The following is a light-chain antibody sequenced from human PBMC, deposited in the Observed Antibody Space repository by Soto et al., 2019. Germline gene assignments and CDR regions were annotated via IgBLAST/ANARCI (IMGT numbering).Light chain of an antibody. CDR2: DVS. CDR3: SSYTSSSFYV. J-gene: IGLJ1*01. CDR1: SSDVGGYNY. Sequence: QSALTQPASVSGCPGQSITISCTGASSDVGGYNYVSWYQQHPGKAPKLMIYDVSNRPSGVSNRFSGSKSGNTASLTISGLQAEDEADYYCSSYTSSSFYVFGTGTKVTVL. V-gene: IGLV2-14*01.